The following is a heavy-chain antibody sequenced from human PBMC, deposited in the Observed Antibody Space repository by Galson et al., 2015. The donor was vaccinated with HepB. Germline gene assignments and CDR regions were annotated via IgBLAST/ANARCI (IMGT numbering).Heavy chain of an antibody. Sequence: SLRLSCAASGFTFSSYAMSWVRQAPGKGLEWVSAISGSGGSTYYADSVKGRFTISRDNSKNTLYLQMNSLRAEDTAVYYCAKFPIRFLEWSPRYYYYMDVWGKGTTVTVSS. CDR3: AKFPIRFLEWSPRYYYYMDV. CDR1: GFTFSSYA. J-gene: IGHJ6*03. CDR2: ISGSGGST. V-gene: IGHV3-23*01. D-gene: IGHD3-3*01.